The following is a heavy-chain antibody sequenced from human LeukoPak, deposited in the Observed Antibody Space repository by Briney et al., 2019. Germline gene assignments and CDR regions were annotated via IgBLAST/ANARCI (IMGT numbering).Heavy chain of an antibody. CDR3: TKKRSGGHGDDY. J-gene: IGHJ4*02. V-gene: IGHV3-23*01. CDR2: ISSSGGTT. Sequence: PGGSLRLSCAASGFTLSSYAMSWVRQAPGKGLEWVSAISSSGGTTYYADSVKGRFIISRDNSNNTLFLQMNSLRAEDTAAYYCTKKRSGGHGDDYWGQGTLVTVSS. CDR1: GFTLSSYA. D-gene: IGHD5-12*01.